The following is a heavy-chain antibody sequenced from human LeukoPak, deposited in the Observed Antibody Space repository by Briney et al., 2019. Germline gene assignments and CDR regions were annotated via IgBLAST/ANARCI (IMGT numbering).Heavy chain of an antibody. CDR3: ARGRYSGSWYGAFDI. D-gene: IGHD6-13*01. Sequence: SETLSLTCAVSGGSLSDYYWSWIRQPPGKGLEWVGEIYQSGSTNYNPSPKSRVTISVDTSKNQFSLKLTSVTAADTAVYYCARGRYSGSWYGAFDIWGQGTMVTVSS. J-gene: IGHJ3*02. V-gene: IGHV4-34*01. CDR1: GGSLSDYY. CDR2: IYQSGST.